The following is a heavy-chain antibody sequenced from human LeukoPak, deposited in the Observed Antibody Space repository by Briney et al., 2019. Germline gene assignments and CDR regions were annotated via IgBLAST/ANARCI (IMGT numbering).Heavy chain of an antibody. D-gene: IGHD2-2*01. CDR2: ISDRSNYI. CDR1: GFTFSSYA. V-gene: IGHV3-21*01. Sequence: GGSLRLSCAASGFTFSSYAMSWVRQAPGKGLEWVSSISDRSNYIYYADSVKGRFTISRDNAKNSLYLQMNSLRAEDTAVYYCARMSCSSTSCYGYYYYGMDVWGQGTTVTVSS. CDR3: ARMSCSSTSCYGYYYYGMDV. J-gene: IGHJ6*02.